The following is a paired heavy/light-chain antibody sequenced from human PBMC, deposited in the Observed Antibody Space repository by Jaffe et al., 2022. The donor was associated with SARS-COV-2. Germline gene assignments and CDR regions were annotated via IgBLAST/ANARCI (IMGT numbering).Heavy chain of an antibody. V-gene: IGHV3-9*01. CDR3: AKASGPYYYDSSGYYHDAFDI. D-gene: IGHD3-22*01. CDR1: GFTFDDYA. J-gene: IGHJ3*02. Sequence: EVQLVESGGGLVQPGRSLRLSCAASGFTFDDYAMHWVRQAPGKGLEWVSGISWNSGSIGYADSVKGRFTISRDNAKNSLYLQMNSLRAEDTALYYCAKASGPYYYDSSGYYHDAFDIWGQGTMVTVSS. CDR2: ISWNSGSI.
Light chain of an antibody. J-gene: IGLJ1*01. CDR3: AAWDDSLNGLYV. CDR2: SNN. CDR1: SSNIGSNT. V-gene: IGLV1-44*01. Sequence: QSVLTQPPSASGTPGQRVTISCSGSSSNIGSNTVNWYQQLPGTAPKLLIYSNNQRPSGVPDRFSGSKSGTSASLAISGLQSEDEADYYCAAWDDSLNGLYVFGTGTKVTVL.